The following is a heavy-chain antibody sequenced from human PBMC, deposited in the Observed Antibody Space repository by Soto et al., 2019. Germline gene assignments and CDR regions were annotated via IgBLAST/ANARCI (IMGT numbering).Heavy chain of an antibody. CDR1: GFSLTTSGVG. J-gene: IGHJ4*02. V-gene: IGHV2-5*02. CDR3: AHHPYYGLGSYSFDY. CDR2: IYWDDDK. D-gene: IGHD3-10*01. Sequence: QITLKESGPTLVRPTQTLTLTCTFSGFSLTTSGVGVGWIRQPPGKALEWLAVIYWDDDKRYSSSLKSRLTIPKDTSKNQVVLTLTNMDPVDTATYYCAHHPYYGLGSYSFDYRGQGTLVTVSS.